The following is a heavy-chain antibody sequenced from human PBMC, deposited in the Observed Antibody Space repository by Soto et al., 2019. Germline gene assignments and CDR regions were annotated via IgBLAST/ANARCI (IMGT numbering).Heavy chain of an antibody. CDR2: LSVGNGDT. V-gene: IGHV1-3*01. D-gene: IGHD2-21*01. CDR1: GATRTDFS. Sequence: ASVKVSCKASGATRTDFSMHWLRQAPGQRPEWMGWLSVGNGDTKYSQKFQGRVTITRDTAARTAYMELSNLRSEDTAVYYCATSEGDCGGGSCCNCFYYYGMGGWEQGT. CDR3: ATSEGDCGGGSCCNCFYYYGMGG. J-gene: IGHJ6*01.